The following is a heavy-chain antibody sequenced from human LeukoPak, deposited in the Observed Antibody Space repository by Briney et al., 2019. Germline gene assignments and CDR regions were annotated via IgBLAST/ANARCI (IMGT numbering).Heavy chain of an antibody. CDR1: GYTFTNYG. J-gene: IGHJ4*02. V-gene: IGHV1-18*01. CDR3: ARGDSGTTIGDY. CDR2: IIAHNGKT. D-gene: IGHD1-26*01. Sequence: ASVKVSCKTSGYTFTNYGVTWVRQAPGQGLEWMGWIIAHNGKTNYAQNLQGRVTMTTDTSTSTAYMEMRTLISDDTAVYYCARGDSGTTIGDYWGQGTLVTVSS.